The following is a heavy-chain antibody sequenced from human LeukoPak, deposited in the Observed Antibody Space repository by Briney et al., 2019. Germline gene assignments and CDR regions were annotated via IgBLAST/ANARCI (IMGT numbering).Heavy chain of an antibody. CDR3: ARFLDNYYDSSGPDVDY. CDR2: IRYDGSNK. CDR1: GFTFSSYG. V-gene: IGHV3-30*02. D-gene: IGHD3-22*01. J-gene: IGHJ4*02. Sequence: GGSLRLSCAASGFTFSSYGMHWVRQAPGKGLEWVAFIRYDGSNKYYADSVKGRFTISRDNSKNTLYLQMNSLRAEDTAVYYCARFLDNYYDSSGPDVDYWGQGTLVTVSS.